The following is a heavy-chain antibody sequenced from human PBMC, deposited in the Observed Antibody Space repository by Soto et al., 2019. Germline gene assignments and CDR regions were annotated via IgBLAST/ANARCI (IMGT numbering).Heavy chain of an antibody. CDR2: INRDGSER. CDR1: GFTFSSYW. V-gene: IGHV3-7*01. CDR3: ETATTRADGYVFDS. J-gene: IGHJ5*01. D-gene: IGHD5-12*01. Sequence: GGSLRLSCEAYGFTFSSYWMGWVRQAPGKGLEWVANINRDGSERYYVDSVKGRFTISRDNAKNSVYLQMNSLRAEDSAVYYCETATTRADGYVFDSWGQGALVTVSS.